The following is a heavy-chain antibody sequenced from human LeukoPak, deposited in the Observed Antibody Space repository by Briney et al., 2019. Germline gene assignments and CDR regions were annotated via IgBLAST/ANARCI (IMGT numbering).Heavy chain of an antibody. V-gene: IGHV4-30-4*01. CDR2: IYYSGST. J-gene: IGHJ6*02. D-gene: IGHD3-16*01. CDR3: ARDRVMITFGARYGMDV. Sequence: PSQTLSLTCTVSGGSISSGDYYWSWIRQPPGKGLEWIGYIYYSGSTYYNPSLKSRVTISVDTSKNQFSLKLSSVTAADTAVYYCARDRVMITFGARYGMDVWGQGTTVTVSS. CDR1: GGSISSGDYY.